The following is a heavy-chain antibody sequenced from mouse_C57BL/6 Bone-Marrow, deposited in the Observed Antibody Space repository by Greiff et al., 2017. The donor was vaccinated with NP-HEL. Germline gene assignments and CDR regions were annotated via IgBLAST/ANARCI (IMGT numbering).Heavy chain of an antibody. CDR1: GYTFTDYY. J-gene: IGHJ4*01. D-gene: IGHD2-4*01. V-gene: IGHV1-76*01. CDR2: IYPGSGNT. CDR3: ARWGDYEENYAMDY. Sequence: QVQLQQSGAELVRPGASVKLSCKASGYTFTDYYINWVKQRPGQGLEWIARIYPGSGNTYYNEKVKGKATLTAEKSSSTAYMQLSSLTSEDSAVYFCARWGDYEENYAMDYWGQGTSVTVSS.